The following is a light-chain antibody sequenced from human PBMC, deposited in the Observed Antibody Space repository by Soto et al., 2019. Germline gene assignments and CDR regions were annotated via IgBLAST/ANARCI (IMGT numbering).Light chain of an antibody. V-gene: IGLV2-14*01. J-gene: IGLJ1*01. Sequence: QSVLTQPASVSGSPGQSITISCTGTSSDVGGYNYVSWYQQHPGKAPKLMIYEVSNRPSGVSNRFSGSTSGNTASLTISGLQAEDEADYYCSSYTSSSSYVFGTGTKVTVL. CDR3: SSYTSSSSYV. CDR1: SSDVGGYNY. CDR2: EVS.